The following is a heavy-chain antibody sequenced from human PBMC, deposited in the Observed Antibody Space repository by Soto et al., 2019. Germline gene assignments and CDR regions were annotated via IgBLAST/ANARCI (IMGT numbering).Heavy chain of an antibody. V-gene: IGHV1-18*04. J-gene: IGHJ6*02. CDR3: ARLAFYEFWSGYHGMDV. CDR2: ISAYNGNT. Sequence: QVQLVQSGAEVKKPGASVKVSCKASGYTFTSYGISWVRQAPGQGLEWMGWISAYNGNTNYAQKLQGRVTMTTDTSTSTAYMELRSLRSDDTAVYYCARLAFYEFWSGYHGMDVWGQGTTVTVSS. CDR1: GYTFTSYG. D-gene: IGHD3-3*01.